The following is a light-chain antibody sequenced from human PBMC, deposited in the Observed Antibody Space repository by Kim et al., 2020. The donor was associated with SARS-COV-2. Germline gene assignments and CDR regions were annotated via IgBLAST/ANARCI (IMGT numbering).Light chain of an antibody. V-gene: IGKV3-20*01. CDR3: QQYDSSSRWT. J-gene: IGKJ1*01. Sequence: PGERATLSSRASQSVSGTYVAWYQQKPGQAPRLLIYGAASRATGIPDRFSGSGSGTDFTLTINRLEPEDFAVYYCQQYDSSSRWTFVQETKVDIK. CDR1: QSVSGTY. CDR2: GAA.